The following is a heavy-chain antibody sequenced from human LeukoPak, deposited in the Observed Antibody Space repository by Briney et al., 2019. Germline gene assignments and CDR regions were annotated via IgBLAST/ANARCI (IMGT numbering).Heavy chain of an antibody. CDR1: GGYIITYY. CDR2: IIHLFGSE. CDR3: ATREQPGSYYYYYMDV. D-gene: IGHD3-10*01. V-gene: IGHV1-69*01. Sequence: SAKNFSNTAGGYIITYYWICVRHEPRQRRLEWIGIIHLFGSETYAQKFQGRVTITADESTSTAYMELSSLRSEDTAVYYCATREQPGSYYYYYMDVWEKGTTVTVSS. J-gene: IGHJ6*03.